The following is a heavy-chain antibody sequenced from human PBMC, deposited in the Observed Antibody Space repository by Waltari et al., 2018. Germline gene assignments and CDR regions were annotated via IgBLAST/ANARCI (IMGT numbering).Heavy chain of an antibody. Sequence: QVQLQQWGAGLLKPSETLSLTCAVYGGSFSGYYWSWIRQPPGKGLEWIGEINHSGSTNYNPSLKSRVTISVDTSKNQFSLKLSSVTAADTAVYYCARGLGMATVLDYWGQGTLVTVSS. V-gene: IGHV4-34*01. J-gene: IGHJ4*02. CDR3: ARGLGMATVLDY. CDR2: INHSGST. CDR1: GGSFSGYY. D-gene: IGHD4-4*01.